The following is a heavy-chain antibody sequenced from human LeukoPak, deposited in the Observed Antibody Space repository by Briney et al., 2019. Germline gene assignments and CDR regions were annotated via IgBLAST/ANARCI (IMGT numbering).Heavy chain of an antibody. V-gene: IGHV1-2*02. Sequence: GASVKVSCKASGYTFTGYHMHWVRQAPGQGLEWMGWINPNSGGTNYAQKFQGRVTMTRDTSISTAYMELSRLRSDDTAVYYCARKYGDYEEDYFDYWGQGTLVTVSS. J-gene: IGHJ4*02. CDR3: ARKYGDYEEDYFDY. CDR1: GYTFTGYH. D-gene: IGHD4-17*01. CDR2: INPNSGGT.